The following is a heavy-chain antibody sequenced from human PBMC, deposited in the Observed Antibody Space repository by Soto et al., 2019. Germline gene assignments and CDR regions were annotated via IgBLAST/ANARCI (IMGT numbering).Heavy chain of an antibody. CDR3: AKEADIVIGPVAGPVAFSFDL. V-gene: IGHV3-30*18. Sequence: PGGSLRLSCAGSGFTFRSYGLHWVRQSPGKGLEWVAVVSGGGETTYYADSVKGRSTISRDNSKNMMYMQMDSLRPEDTAVYYCAKEADIVIGPVAGPVAFSFDLWGQGTLGTVSS. D-gene: IGHD2-2*01. CDR2: VSGGGETT. J-gene: IGHJ4*02. CDR1: GFTFRSYG.